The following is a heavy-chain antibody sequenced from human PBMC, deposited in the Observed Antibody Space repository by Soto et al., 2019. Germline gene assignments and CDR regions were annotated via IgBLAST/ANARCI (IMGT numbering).Heavy chain of an antibody. D-gene: IGHD2-15*01. V-gene: IGHV3-23*01. J-gene: IGHJ4*02. Sequence: EVQLLESGGGLVQPGGSLRLSCAASGFTFSSYAMSWVRQAPGKGLAWVSSISGSGGSTYYADSVKGRFTIYRDNSKNTLYLQMNSLRAEDTAVYYCASNTRYHPPDYWGQGTLVTVSS. CDR1: GFTFSSYA. CDR3: ASNTRYHPPDY. CDR2: ISGSGGST.